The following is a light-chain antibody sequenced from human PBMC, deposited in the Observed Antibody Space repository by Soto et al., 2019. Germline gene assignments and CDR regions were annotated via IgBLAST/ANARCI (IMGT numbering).Light chain of an antibody. CDR1: QSVSSSY. Sequence: EIVLTQSPGTLSLSPGERATLSCRASQSVSSSYLAWYQQKPGQAPRLLIYGASSRATGLPDRFSGSGSGTDFSLTISKLEPEDFAVDYCQQYGSSPPWTFGQGTKVEIK. CDR3: QQYGSSPPWT. V-gene: IGKV3-20*01. CDR2: GAS. J-gene: IGKJ1*01.